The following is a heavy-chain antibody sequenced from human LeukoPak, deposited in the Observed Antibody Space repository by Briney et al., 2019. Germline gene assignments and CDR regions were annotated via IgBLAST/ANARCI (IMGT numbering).Heavy chain of an antibody. Sequence: GGSLRLSCAASRFTFDDYAMNWARQAPGKGLEWVASINHNGNVNYYVDSVKGRFTISRDNAKNSLYLQMSNLRAEDTAVYFCARGGGLDVWGQGATVTVSS. CDR3: ARGGGLDV. D-gene: IGHD3-16*01. CDR2: INHNGNVN. J-gene: IGHJ6*02. CDR1: RFTFDDYA. V-gene: IGHV3-7*03.